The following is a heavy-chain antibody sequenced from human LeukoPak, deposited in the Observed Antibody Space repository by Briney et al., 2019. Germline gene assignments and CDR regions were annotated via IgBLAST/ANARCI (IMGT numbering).Heavy chain of an antibody. CDR3: ARGGGLDV. D-gene: IGHD3-16*01. CDR1: GFTVSSNY. Sequence: GGSLGLSCAASGFTVSSNYMSWARQAPGKGLEWVASINHNGNVNYYVDSVKGRFTISRDNAKNSLYLQMSNLRAEDTAVYFCARGGGLDVWGQGATVTVSS. CDR2: INHNGNVN. V-gene: IGHV3-7*03. J-gene: IGHJ6*02.